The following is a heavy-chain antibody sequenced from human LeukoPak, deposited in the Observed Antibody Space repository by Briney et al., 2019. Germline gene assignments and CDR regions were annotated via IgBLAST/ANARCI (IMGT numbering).Heavy chain of an antibody. Sequence: GGSLRLSCAAPGFTLSSYWMHWVRQAPGKGLVWVSRINSDGSATGYADSVKGRLTISRDNAKNTLYLQMNSLRAEDTAVYYCARMDKLDQWGQGTLVTVSS. CDR1: GFTLSSYW. J-gene: IGHJ4*02. CDR3: ARMDKLDQ. CDR2: INSDGSAT. D-gene: IGHD3/OR15-3a*01. V-gene: IGHV3-74*01.